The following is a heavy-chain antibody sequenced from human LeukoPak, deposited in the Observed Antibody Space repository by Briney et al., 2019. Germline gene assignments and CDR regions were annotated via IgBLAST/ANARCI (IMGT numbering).Heavy chain of an antibody. J-gene: IGHJ3*02. CDR1: GGSISSGDYY. V-gene: IGHV4-30-4*08. CDR2: IHHSGST. Sequence: SETLSLTCTVSGGSISSGDYYWSWIRQPPGKGLEWIGYIHHSGSTYYNPSLKSRVTISVDRSKNQFSLKLSSVTAADTAVYYCASSDLRGNAFDIWGQGTMVTVSS. CDR3: ASSDLRGNAFDI. D-gene: IGHD3-10*01.